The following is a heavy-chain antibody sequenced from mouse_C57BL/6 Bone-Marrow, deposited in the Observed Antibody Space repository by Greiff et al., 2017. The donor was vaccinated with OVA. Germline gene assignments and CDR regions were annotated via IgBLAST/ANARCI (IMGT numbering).Heavy chain of an antibody. Sequence: EVKLMESEGGLVQPGSSMKLSCTASGFTFSDYYMAWVRQVPEKGLEWVANINYDGSSTYSLDSLKSRFIISRDNAKNILYLQMSSLKSEDTATYYCARGRTTVVAWYFDVWGTGTTVTVSS. V-gene: IGHV5-16*01. CDR3: ARGRTTVVAWYFDV. CDR2: INYDGSST. CDR1: GFTFSDYY. D-gene: IGHD1-1*01. J-gene: IGHJ1*03.